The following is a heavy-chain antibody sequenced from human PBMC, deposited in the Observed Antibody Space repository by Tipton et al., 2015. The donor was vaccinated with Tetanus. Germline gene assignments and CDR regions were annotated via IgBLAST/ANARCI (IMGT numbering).Heavy chain of an antibody. CDR2: INHSGNT. Sequence: TLSLTYAVYGASFSDYYWSWIRQAPGKGLEWIGEINHSGNTNHNPSLKSRVTLSVDTSKNQVSLRLNSVTAADTAVYFCARTPDYYYGMDVWGQGTTVTVSS. J-gene: IGHJ6*02. CDR1: GASFSDYY. V-gene: IGHV4-34*01. CDR3: ARTPDYYYGMDV.